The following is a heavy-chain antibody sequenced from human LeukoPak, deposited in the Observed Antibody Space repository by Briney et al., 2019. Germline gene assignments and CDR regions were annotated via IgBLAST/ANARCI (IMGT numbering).Heavy chain of an antibody. J-gene: IGHJ4*02. V-gene: IGHV4-39*01. Sequence: SETLSLTCTVSGGSISSSSYYWGWIRQPPGKGLEWIGSIYYGGSTYYNPSLKSRVTISVDTSKNQFSLKLSSVTAADTAVYYCARHVYRYYHRSDFDYWGQGTLVTVSS. D-gene: IGHD1-26*01. CDR3: ARHVYRYYHRSDFDY. CDR2: IYYGGST. CDR1: GGSISSSSYY.